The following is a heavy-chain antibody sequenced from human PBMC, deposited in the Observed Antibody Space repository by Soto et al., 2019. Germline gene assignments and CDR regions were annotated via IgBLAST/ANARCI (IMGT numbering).Heavy chain of an antibody. V-gene: IGHV3-23*01. D-gene: IGHD3-16*01. J-gene: IGHJ5*01. CDR3: AKDIRYAEYVRWFDS. Sequence: EVHLLESGGGLVQPGGSLRLSCTASGFTFSSYAMTWVRQAPGRGLEGVSGITASGGRTFYADSVKGRFTISRDNSRSTLYLQMNSLRAEDTAVYYCAKDIRYAEYVRWFDSWGQGTLVTVSS. CDR2: ITASGGRT. CDR1: GFTFSSYA.